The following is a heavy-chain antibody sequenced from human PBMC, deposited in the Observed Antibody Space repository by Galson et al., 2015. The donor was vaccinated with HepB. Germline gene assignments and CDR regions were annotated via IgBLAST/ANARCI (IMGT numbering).Heavy chain of an antibody. V-gene: IGHV3-30*04. Sequence: SLRLSCAASGFTFSSYAMHWVRQAPGKGLEWVAVISYDGSNKYYADSVKGRFTISRDNSKNTLYLQMNSLRAEDTAVYYCARDLRYCSSTSCSPPFYYYYGMDVWGQGTTVTVSS. CDR1: GFTFSSYA. J-gene: IGHJ6*02. CDR3: ARDLRYCSSTSCSPPFYYYYGMDV. D-gene: IGHD2-2*01. CDR2: ISYDGSNK.